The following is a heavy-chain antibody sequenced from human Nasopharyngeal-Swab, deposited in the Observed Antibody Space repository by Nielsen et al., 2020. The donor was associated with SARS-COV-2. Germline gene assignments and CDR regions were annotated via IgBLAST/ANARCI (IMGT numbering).Heavy chain of an antibody. Sequence: GGSLRLSCAASGFTFSSYGMHWVRQAPGKGLEWAAVIWYDGSNKYYADSVKGRFTISRDNSKNTLYLQMNSLRAEDTAVYYCARDRVGYYHYYYMDVWGKGTTVTVSS. CDR3: ARDRVGYYHYYYMDV. CDR2: IWYDGSNK. J-gene: IGHJ6*03. V-gene: IGHV3-33*08. D-gene: IGHD1-26*01. CDR1: GFTFSSYG.